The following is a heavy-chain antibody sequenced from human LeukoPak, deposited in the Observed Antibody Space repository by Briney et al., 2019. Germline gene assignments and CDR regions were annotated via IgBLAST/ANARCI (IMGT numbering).Heavy chain of an antibody. J-gene: IGHJ5*02. CDR3: ARDTGIAVAGT. Sequence: GGSLRLSCAVSRFTFSSYWMHWVRHAQGEGMVWVSRINTDGSSTSYADSVKGRFTISRDNAKNTLYLQMNRLRAEDTAVYYCARDTGIAVAGTWGQGNLVTVSS. CDR2: INTDGSST. D-gene: IGHD6-19*01. CDR1: RFTFSSYW. V-gene: IGHV3-74*01.